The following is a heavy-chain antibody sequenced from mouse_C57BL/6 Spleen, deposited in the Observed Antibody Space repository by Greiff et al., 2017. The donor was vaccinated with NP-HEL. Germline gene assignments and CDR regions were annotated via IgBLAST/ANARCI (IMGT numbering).Heavy chain of an antibody. V-gene: IGHV1-81*01. CDR1: GYTFTSYG. D-gene: IGHD2-5*01. CDR3: ARSHYSNWYFDV. Sequence: QVQLQQSGAELARPGASVKLSCKASGYTFTSYGISWVKQRTGQGLEWIGEIYPRSGNTYYNEKFKGKATLTADKSSSTAYMELRSLTSEDSAVYFCARSHYSNWYFDVWGTGTTVTVSS. J-gene: IGHJ1*03. CDR2: IYPRSGNT.